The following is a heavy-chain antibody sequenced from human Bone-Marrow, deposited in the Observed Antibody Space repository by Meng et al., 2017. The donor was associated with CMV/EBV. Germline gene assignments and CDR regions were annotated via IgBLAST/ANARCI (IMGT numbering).Heavy chain of an antibody. D-gene: IGHD3-3*01. J-gene: IGHJ6*02. CDR1: GFTFSSYS. Sequence: GESLKISCAASGFTFSSYSMKWVRQAPGKGLEWVSSISSTSDYIDYADSLKGRFTISRDNAKNSLYLQMNSLRAEDTAAYYCARDEGDITIFGVVIISSGMDVWGQGTTVTVSS. CDR3: ARDEGDITIFGVVIISSGMDV. V-gene: IGHV3-21*01. CDR2: ISSTSDYI.